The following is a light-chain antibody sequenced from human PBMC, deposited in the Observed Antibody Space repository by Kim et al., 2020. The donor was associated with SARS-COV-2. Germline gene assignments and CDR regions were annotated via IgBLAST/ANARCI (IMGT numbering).Light chain of an antibody. CDR1: KSVNSRS. CDR3: QQYGRSPYT. V-gene: IGKV3-20*01. CDR2: GAS. Sequence: LCPAEKATPSSWASKSVNSRSLAWNQQKPGQAPRLLIYGASSRATGIPDRFSGSWSGTDFALTISRLEPEDFAVYYCQQYGRSPYTFGQGTKLEI. J-gene: IGKJ2*01.